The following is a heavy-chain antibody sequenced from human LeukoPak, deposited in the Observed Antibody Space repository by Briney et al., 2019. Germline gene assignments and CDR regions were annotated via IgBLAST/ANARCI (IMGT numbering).Heavy chain of an antibody. CDR1: GFTVCSNS. D-gene: IGHD4/OR15-4a*01. CDR2: IYSGGNT. V-gene: IGHV3-53*01. CDR3: ARRAGAYSHPYDY. Sequence: GGSLRLSCTVSGFTVCSNSMSWVRQAPGKGLEWVSFIYSGGNTHYSDSVKGRFTIARDNSKNTLYLQMNSLRAEDTAVYYCARRAGAYSHPYDYWGQGTLVTVSS. J-gene: IGHJ4*02.